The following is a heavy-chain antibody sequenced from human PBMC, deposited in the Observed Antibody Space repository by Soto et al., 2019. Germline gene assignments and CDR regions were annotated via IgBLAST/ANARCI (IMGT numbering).Heavy chain of an antibody. J-gene: IGHJ6*02. CDR2: IYYTGIT. CDR1: GVSFVYYY. Sequence: PXATLSLTCSVSGVSFVYYYWNWIRQPPGKGLEWIGHIYYTGITSYNPSLDSRVTISIDTSKNQVSLRLGSVTAADTAVYYCASIPDRQYFHGVDVWGQGTTVTVSS. CDR3: ASIPDRQYFHGVDV. D-gene: IGHD2-2*01. V-gene: IGHV4-59*01.